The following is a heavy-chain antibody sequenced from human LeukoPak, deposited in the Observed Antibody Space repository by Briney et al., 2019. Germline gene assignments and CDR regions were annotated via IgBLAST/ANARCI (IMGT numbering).Heavy chain of an antibody. J-gene: IGHJ6*03. V-gene: IGHV4-38-2*02. Sequence: SETLSLTCTVSDYSISSGYYWGWIRQPPGKGLEWIGSMYHSGSTYYKPSLKSRVTISVDTSKNQFSLKLNSVTAADTAVYYCAREASSIMSGYYHMDVWGKGTTVTVSS. CDR3: AREASSIMSGYYHMDV. CDR1: DYSISSGYY. D-gene: IGHD3-10*02. CDR2: MYHSGST.